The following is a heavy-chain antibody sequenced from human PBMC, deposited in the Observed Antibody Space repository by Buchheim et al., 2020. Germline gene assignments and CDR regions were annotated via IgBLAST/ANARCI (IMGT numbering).Heavy chain of an antibody. V-gene: IGHV3-23*01. CDR2: ISGSGGST. J-gene: IGHJ6*02. D-gene: IGHD1-1*01. CDR1: GFTFSSYA. CDR3: AKEVLRDDLKPDGYYYGMDV. Sequence: EVQLLESGGGLVQPGGSLRLSCAASGFTFSSYAMSWVRQAPGKGLEWVSAISGSGGSTYYADPVKGRFTIPRDNSKNTLYLQMNSLRAEDTAVYYCAKEVLRDDLKPDGYYYGMDVWGQGTT.